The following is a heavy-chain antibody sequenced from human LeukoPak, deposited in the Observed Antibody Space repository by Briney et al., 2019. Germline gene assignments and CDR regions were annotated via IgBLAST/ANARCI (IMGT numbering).Heavy chain of an antibody. CDR2: IYYSGST. J-gene: IGHJ6*02. CDR3: AKGGSTNFYYGDV. Sequence: SSETLSLTCTVSGGSISSYYWSWIRQPPGKGLEWIGYIYYSGSTNYNPSLKSRVTMSVDTSKNQFSLKLRSVTAADTAVYYCAKGGSTNFYYGDVWGQGTTVTVSS. D-gene: IGHD2/OR15-2a*01. V-gene: IGHV4-59*01. CDR1: GGSISSYY.